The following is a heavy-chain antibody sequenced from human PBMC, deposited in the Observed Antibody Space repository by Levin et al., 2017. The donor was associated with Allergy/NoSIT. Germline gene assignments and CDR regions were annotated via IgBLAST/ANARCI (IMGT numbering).Heavy chain of an antibody. CDR1: GYNFNDYY. V-gene: IGHV1-2*02. CDR2: IYPSSGET. Sequence: GESLKISCKASGYNFNDYYIHWVRQAPGQGPEWMGWIYPSSGETKYSQKFQGRFTMTRDTSMSTVYMDLSRLISDDTAAYYCARDFSAEVGYWGQGTLVIVSS. D-gene: IGHD2/OR15-2a*01. J-gene: IGHJ4*02. CDR3: ARDFSAEVGY.